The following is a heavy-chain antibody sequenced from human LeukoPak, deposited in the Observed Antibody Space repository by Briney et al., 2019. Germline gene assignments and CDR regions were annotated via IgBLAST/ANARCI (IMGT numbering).Heavy chain of an antibody. J-gene: IGHJ4*02. CDR1: GYTFTSYG. V-gene: IGHV1-8*02. D-gene: IGHD4/OR15-4a*01. Sequence: ASVKVSCKASGYTFTSYGISWVRQAPGQGLEWMGWMSPNSGNTGYAQKFQGRVTMTRNTSISTAYMELSSLRSEDTAVYYCARGLEYGGSGFDYWGQGTLVTVSS. CDR3: ARGLEYGGSGFDY. CDR2: MSPNSGNT.